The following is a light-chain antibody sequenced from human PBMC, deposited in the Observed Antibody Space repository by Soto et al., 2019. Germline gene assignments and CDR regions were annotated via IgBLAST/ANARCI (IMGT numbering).Light chain of an antibody. CDR2: GAS. Sequence: EIVLTQSPDTLSLSPGERATLSCRTSQSVSSYLAWYQHKPGQAPRLLIYGASWRATGIPDRFSGSGSGTDFTLTISRLEPADFAVYYCHQYAGPPATFGQGTKLEIK. CDR1: QSVSSY. V-gene: IGKV3-20*01. J-gene: IGKJ2*01. CDR3: HQYAGPPAT.